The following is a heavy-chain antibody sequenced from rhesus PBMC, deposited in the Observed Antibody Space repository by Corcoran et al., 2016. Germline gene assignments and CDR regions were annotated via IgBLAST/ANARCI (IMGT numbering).Heavy chain of an antibody. CDR1: GGSISSNY. CDR3: ARDYYGSGYSDY. CDR2: IYGAGGTT. Sequence: QVQLQESGPGLVKPSETLSLTCAVSGGSISSNYWSWIRQAPGKGLEWIGRIYGAGGTTDYNPSLKSRVTISTDTSKNQFALKLSSGTAADTAVYYCARDYYGSGYSDYWGQGVLVTVSS. D-gene: IGHD3-28*01. V-gene: IGHV4-160*01. J-gene: IGHJ4*01.